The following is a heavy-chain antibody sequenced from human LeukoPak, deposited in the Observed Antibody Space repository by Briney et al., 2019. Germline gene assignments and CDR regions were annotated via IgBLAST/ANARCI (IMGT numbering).Heavy chain of an antibody. CDR1: GYTFTSYD. Sequence: ASVKVSCKASGYTFTSYDINWVRQATGQGLEWMGWMNPNSGNTGYAQKFRGRVTMTRNTSISTAYMELSSLRSEDTAVYYCARAYYDYVWGSPQPFDYWGQGTLVTVSS. V-gene: IGHV1-8*01. D-gene: IGHD3-16*01. J-gene: IGHJ4*02. CDR2: MNPNSGNT. CDR3: ARAYYDYVWGSPQPFDY.